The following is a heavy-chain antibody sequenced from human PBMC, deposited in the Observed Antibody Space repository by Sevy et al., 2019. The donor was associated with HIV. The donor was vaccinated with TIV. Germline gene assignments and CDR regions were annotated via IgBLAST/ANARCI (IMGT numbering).Heavy chain of an antibody. CDR1: GFTFSSYT. J-gene: IGHJ4*02. Sequence: GGSLRLSCAASGFTFSSYTMNWVRQAPGKGLEWVSYISSSSSTIYYADSVKGRFTISRDNAKNLLYLKMNGLRDEDTAVYFCARRFNIVGATHFDYWGQGTLVTVSS. D-gene: IGHD1-26*01. CDR3: ARRFNIVGATHFDY. CDR2: ISSSSSTI. V-gene: IGHV3-48*02.